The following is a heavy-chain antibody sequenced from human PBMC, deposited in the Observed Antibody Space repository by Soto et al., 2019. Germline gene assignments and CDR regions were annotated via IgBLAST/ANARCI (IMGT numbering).Heavy chain of an antibody. CDR2: TRNKANSYTT. D-gene: IGHD6-6*01. CDR3: ARGVPGIAARRVYYYGMDV. V-gene: IGHV3-72*01. Sequence: GGSLRLSCAASGFTFSKYAMDWVRQAPGKGLEWVGRTRNKANSYTTEYAASVKGRFTISRDDSKNSLYLQMNSLKTEDTAVYYCARGVPGIAARRVYYYGMDVWGQGTTVTVSS. CDR1: GFTFSKYA. J-gene: IGHJ6*02.